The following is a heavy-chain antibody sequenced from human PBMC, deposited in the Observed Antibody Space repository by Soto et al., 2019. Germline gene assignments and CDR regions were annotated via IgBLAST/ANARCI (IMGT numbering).Heavy chain of an antibody. Sequence: ESGGGLVQPGGSLRLSCAASGFTFSTYSMNWVRQAPGKGLEWVSYISFSSSNRYYADSVRGRFTISRDNAKNSLYLQMNNMRAEDTAVYYCATDFWSAYYNYVDDWGKGTTVTVSS. CDR1: GFTFSTYS. D-gene: IGHD3-3*01. CDR2: ISFSSSNR. J-gene: IGHJ6*03. V-gene: IGHV3-48*01. CDR3: ATDFWSAYYNYVDD.